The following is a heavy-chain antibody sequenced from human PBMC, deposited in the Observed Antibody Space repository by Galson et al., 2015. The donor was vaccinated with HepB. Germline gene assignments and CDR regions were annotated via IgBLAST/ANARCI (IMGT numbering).Heavy chain of an antibody. D-gene: IGHD3-3*01. V-gene: IGHV3-23*01. CDR3: AKVRFLDDYYYGMDV. CDR1: GFTFSSYA. J-gene: IGHJ6*02. Sequence: SLRLSCAASGFTFSSYAMSWVRQAPGKGLEWVSAISGSGGSTYYADSVKGRFTISRDNSKNTLYLQMNSLRAEDTAVYYCAKVRFLDDYYYGMDVWGQGTTVTVSS. CDR2: ISGSGGST.